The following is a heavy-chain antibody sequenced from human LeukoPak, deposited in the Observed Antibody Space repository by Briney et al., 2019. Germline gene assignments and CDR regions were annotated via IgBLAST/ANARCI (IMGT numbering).Heavy chain of an antibody. CDR1: GYTFTSYG. J-gene: IGHJ4*02. V-gene: IGHV1-18*01. Sequence: GASVEVSCKASGYTFTSYGISWVRQAPGQGLEWMGWISAYNGNTNYAQKLQGRVTMTTDTSTSTAYMELRSLRSDDTAVYYCASSYGSGSFYIFDYWGQGTLVTVSS. CDR3: ASSYGSGSFYIFDY. CDR2: ISAYNGNT. D-gene: IGHD3-10*01.